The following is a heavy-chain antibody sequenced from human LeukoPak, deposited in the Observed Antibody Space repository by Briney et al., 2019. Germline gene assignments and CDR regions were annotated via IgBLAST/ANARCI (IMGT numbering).Heavy chain of an antibody. J-gene: IGHJ4*02. CDR3: ARVVTIFGVDTSDY. CDR2: IYHSGST. Sequence: SETLSLTCTVSGYSISSGYYWGWIRQPPGKGLEWIGSIYHSGSTYYNPSLKSRVTISVDTSKNQFSLKLRSVTAADTAVYYCARVVTIFGVDTSDYWGQGTLVTVSS. D-gene: IGHD3-3*01. CDR1: GYSISSGYY. V-gene: IGHV4-38-2*02.